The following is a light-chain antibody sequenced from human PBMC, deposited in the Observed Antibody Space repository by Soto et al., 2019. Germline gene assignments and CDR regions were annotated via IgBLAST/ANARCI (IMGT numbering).Light chain of an antibody. CDR3: QQGYSNPTA. Sequence: DIPMTQSPSSLSASVGDRVTITCRASQSIGSYLSWYQQKPGKAPKLLMYAAFTLQSGVPSRFSGSGSGTHFTLTINSLQPEDFATYYCQQGYSNPTAFGGGTRVEIK. CDR1: QSIGSY. CDR2: AAF. V-gene: IGKV1-39*01. J-gene: IGKJ4*01.